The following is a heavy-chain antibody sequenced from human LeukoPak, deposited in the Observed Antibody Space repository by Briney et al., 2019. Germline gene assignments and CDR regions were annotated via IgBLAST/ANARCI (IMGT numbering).Heavy chain of an antibody. J-gene: IGHJ6*02. V-gene: IGHV1-69*04. CDR2: IIPILGIA. CDR1: GGTFSSYA. D-gene: IGHD5-24*01. CDR3: ARVEMATKPVQGYYYYYGMDV. Sequence: GASVKVSCKASGGTFSSYAISWVRQAPGQGLEWMGRIIPILGIANCAQKFQGRVTITADKSTSTAYMELSSLRSEDTAVYYCARVEMATKPVQGYYYYYGMDVWGQGTTVTVSS.